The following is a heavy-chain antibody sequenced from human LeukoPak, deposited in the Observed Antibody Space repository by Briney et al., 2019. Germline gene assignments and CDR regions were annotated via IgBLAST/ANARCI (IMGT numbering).Heavy chain of an antibody. V-gene: IGHV3-53*01. CDR1: GFTVNSYY. D-gene: IGHD6-13*01. CDR3: ARLTPAAGRLYFVD. J-gene: IGHJ4*02. CDR2: LYNTGNT. Sequence: GGSLRLSCAASGFTVNSYYLSWVRQAPGKGLEWVSTLYNTGNTYYANSVKGRFSISRDNSKNTLFLQMNSLRAEDTAVYYCARLTPAAGRLYFVDWGPGTLVTVSS.